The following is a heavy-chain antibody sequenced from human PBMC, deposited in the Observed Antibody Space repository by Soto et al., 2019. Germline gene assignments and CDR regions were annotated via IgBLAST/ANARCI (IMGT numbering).Heavy chain of an antibody. CDR3: AKVMYTYGEDSDY. Sequence: PGGSLRLSCAASGFTFSSYGMHWVRQAPGKGLEWVAVIWYDGSNKYYADSVKGRFTISRDNSKNTLYLQMNSLRAEDTAVYYCAKVMYTYGEDSDYWGQGTLVTVSS. CDR2: IWYDGSNK. V-gene: IGHV3-33*06. D-gene: IGHD4-17*01. J-gene: IGHJ4*02. CDR1: GFTFSSYG.